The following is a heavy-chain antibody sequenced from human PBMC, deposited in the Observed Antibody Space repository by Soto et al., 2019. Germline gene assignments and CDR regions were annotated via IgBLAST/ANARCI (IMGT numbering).Heavy chain of an antibody. D-gene: IGHD1-26*01. J-gene: IGHJ4*02. CDR3: ARQGDGAPVSLYY. CDR1: RESVYNAVYY. V-gene: IGHV4-31*02. Sequence: LALTRTASRESVYNAVYYVTWISQYPGKGLEWVGYIYYTGSTYYNPSLTSRVMMSLDTSKNQFSLKLTSVTAADTAVYYCARQGDGAPVSLYYWGQGTMVTVSS. CDR2: IYYTGST.